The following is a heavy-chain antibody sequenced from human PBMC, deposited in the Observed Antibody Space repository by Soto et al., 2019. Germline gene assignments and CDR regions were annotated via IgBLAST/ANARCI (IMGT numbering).Heavy chain of an antibody. V-gene: IGHV1-3*01. D-gene: IGHD4-4*01. Sequence: XSVKVSCKASEYSFTSYTMHWVRQAPGQRLEWMGWINGGNGNTKYSQKFQGRVTITRDTSASTAYMELSSLRSDDTAVYYCARELQGLYYFDYWRQGTLVTVSS. J-gene: IGHJ4*02. CDR1: EYSFTSYT. CDR2: INGGNGNT. CDR3: ARELQGLYYFDY.